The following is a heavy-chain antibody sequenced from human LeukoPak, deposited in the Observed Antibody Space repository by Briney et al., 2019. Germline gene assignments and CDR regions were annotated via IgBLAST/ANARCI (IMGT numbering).Heavy chain of an antibody. J-gene: IGHJ6*03. V-gene: IGHV3-66*02. CDR1: GFTVSRNV. Sequence: GXXLRLSCVASGFTVSRNVMSWVRQAAGKGLEWVSLIYSDYPAFYALSVKCLFTISRNNSKNTLFLQMSSLKPEDTAIYYCARDLAGFQEPRYYYYMDVWGKGTTVTVSS. D-gene: IGHD1-14*01. CDR2: IYSDYPA. CDR3: ARDLAGFQEPRYYYYMDV.